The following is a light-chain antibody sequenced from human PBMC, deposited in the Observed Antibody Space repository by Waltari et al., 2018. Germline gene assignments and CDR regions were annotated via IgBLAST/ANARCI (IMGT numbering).Light chain of an antibody. CDR1: SSNSGRTF. CDR3: AAWDDSLSGPV. J-gene: IGLJ2*01. Sequence: SVLPPPPSASRTPGQTLTISFYASSSNSGRTFAAWYQHHPGTAPKVLIYRNNQRPSGVPDRFSGSKSGTSASLAISGLRSEDEADYYCAAWDDSLSGPVFGGGTKVTAL. V-gene: IGLV1-47*01. CDR2: RNN.